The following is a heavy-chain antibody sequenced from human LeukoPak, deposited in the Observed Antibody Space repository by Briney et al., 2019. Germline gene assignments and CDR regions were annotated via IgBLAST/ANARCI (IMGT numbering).Heavy chain of an antibody. V-gene: IGHV3-15*01. Sequence: EGSLRLSCAASGFSFSYAWMSWVRQAAGKGLEWLGRIKSKTDGGTTDYAAPVKGRFTISRDDSKNTVYLQMNSLKTEDTAVYYCSTYRYNYDTSGYDYWGQGTLVTVSS. CDR1: GFSFSYAW. J-gene: IGHJ4*02. CDR3: STYRYNYDTSGYDY. CDR2: IKSKTDGGTT. D-gene: IGHD3-22*01.